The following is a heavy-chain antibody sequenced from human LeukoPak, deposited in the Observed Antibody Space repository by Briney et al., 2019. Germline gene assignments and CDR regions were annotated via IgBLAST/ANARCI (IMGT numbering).Heavy chain of an antibody. V-gene: IGHV4-59*08. CDR2: IYYSGST. CDR3: ASRPFLWGFAY. D-gene: IGHD3-16*01. CDR1: GGSISSYY. J-gene: IGHJ4*02. Sequence: SETLSLTCTVSGGSISSYYWSWIRQPPGKGLEWIGYIYYSGSTNYNPSLKSRVTISVDTSKNQFSLNLSSVTAADTAVYYCASRPFLWGFAYWGQGTLVTVSS.